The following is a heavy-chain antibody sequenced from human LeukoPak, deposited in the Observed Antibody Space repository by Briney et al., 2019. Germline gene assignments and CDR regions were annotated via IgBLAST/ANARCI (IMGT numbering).Heavy chain of an antibody. J-gene: IGHJ5*02. D-gene: IGHD2-15*01. Sequence: ASVKVSCKAPGYTFTGYYMHWVRQAPGQGLEWMGWINPNSGGTNYAQKFQGRVTMTRDTSISTAYMELSRLRSDDTAVYYCARDRVVVAATHHWFDPWGQGTLVTVSS. CDR3: ARDRVVVAATHHWFDP. CDR1: GYTFTGYY. CDR2: INPNSGGT. V-gene: IGHV1-2*02.